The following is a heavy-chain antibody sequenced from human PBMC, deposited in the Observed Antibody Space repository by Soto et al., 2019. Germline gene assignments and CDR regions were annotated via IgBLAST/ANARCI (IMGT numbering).Heavy chain of an antibody. V-gene: IGHV3-23*01. Sequence: EVQLLESGGGLVQPGGSLRLSCAASGFTFGSYAMSWVRHAPGQGLEWVSAISGSGGSTYYADSVKGRFTISRDNSKNTLYLQMNSLRAEDKDVYYCAKGAAAGPRSFLGYWGQGTLVTVSS. CDR3: AKGAAAGPRSFLGY. CDR1: GFTFGSYA. D-gene: IGHD6-13*01. J-gene: IGHJ4*02. CDR2: ISGSGGST.